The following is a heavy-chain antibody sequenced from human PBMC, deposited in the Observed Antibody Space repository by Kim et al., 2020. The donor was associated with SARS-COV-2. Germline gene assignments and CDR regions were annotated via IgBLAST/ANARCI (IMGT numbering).Heavy chain of an antibody. CDR1: GFTFSSYG. J-gene: IGHJ4*02. CDR2: ISYDGSNK. CDR3: ARDLCGSPDTPYLRVLLWFGESHSCFDY. D-gene: IGHD3-10*01. V-gene: IGHV3-33*05. Sequence: GGSLRLSCAASGFTFSSYGMHWVRQAPGKGLEWVAVISYDGSNKYYADSVKGRFTISRDNSKNTLYLQMNSLRAEDTAVYYCARDLCGSPDTPYLRVLLWFGESHSCFDYWGQGTLVTVSS.